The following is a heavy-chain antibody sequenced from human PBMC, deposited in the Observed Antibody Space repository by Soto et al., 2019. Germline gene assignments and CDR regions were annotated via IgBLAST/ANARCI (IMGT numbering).Heavy chain of an antibody. CDR3: TTDRY. V-gene: IGHV3-15*07. J-gene: IGHJ4*02. CDR2: IKSNTDGAAV. Sequence: EVQLLESGGGWVQPGGSLRLSCTGSGFIFSNAWMNWVRQAPGKGLEWVGRIKSNTDGAAVDYAAPVIGKFTISRGDSKNTVYLQMNGLEAEDTAVYFCTTDRYWGQGTLVTVSS. CDR1: GFIFSNAW.